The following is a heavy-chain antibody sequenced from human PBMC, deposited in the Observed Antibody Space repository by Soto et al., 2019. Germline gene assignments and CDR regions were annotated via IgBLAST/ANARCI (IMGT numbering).Heavy chain of an antibody. CDR3: ARSESMVRNWFDR. J-gene: IGHJ5*01. CDR2: IDPVDSYA. Sequence: GESLKISCKVSGFSFTNYWISWVRQMPGKGLEWMGNIDPVDSYANYSPSFQGHVTFSVDTSISTAYLQWSSLKASDTAMYFCARSESMVRNWFDRWGQVTLHTVSS. V-gene: IGHV5-10-1*01. D-gene: IGHD6-13*01. CDR1: GFSFTNYW.